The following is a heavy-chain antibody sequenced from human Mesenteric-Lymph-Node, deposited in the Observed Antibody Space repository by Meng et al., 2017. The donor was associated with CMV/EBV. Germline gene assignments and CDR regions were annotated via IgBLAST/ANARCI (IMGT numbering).Heavy chain of an antibody. D-gene: IGHD1-26*01. CDR2: IYHTGAA. CDR3: ARFGTVGSTNHFDY. CDR1: GASISSRDHY. V-gene: IGHV4-31*02. J-gene: IGHJ4*02. Sequence: SGASISSRDHYWTWLRQHPGKGLEWLGHIYHTGAAYYSPSLESRLTISVDTSKNQFSLKLTSVTPADTAMYYCARFGTVGSTNHFDYWGQGNLVTVSS.